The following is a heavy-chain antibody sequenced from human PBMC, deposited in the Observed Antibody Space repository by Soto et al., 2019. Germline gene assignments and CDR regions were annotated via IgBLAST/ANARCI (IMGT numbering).Heavy chain of an antibody. CDR1: GFTFSDYY. CDR2: IGNSGRTI. V-gene: IGHV3-11*01. D-gene: IGHD3-22*01. J-gene: IGHJ5*02. Sequence: QVQLVESGGGLVKPGGSLRLSCATSGFTFSDYYMSWIRQAPGKGLEWVSYIGNSGRTIYYAASVKGRFTISRDNAKNSLFLQMNRLRAEDTAGYYRARVGRPYGSRGYYYPWGQGTLVTVSS. CDR3: ARVGRPYGSRGYYYP.